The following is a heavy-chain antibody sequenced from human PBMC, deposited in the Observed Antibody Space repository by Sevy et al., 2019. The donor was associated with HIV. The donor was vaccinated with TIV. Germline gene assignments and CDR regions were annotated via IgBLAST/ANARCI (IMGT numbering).Heavy chain of an antibody. CDR2: ISSSSII. Sequence: GGSLRLSCAASGFTFSSYSMNWVRQAPGKGLEWVSYISSSSIIYYADSVKGRFTISRDNAKNSLYLQMNSLRAEDTAVYYCARAQGSPSYYYYGMDVWGQGTTVTVSS. J-gene: IGHJ6*02. V-gene: IGHV3-48*01. CDR1: GFTFSSYS. CDR3: ARAQGSPSYYYYGMDV.